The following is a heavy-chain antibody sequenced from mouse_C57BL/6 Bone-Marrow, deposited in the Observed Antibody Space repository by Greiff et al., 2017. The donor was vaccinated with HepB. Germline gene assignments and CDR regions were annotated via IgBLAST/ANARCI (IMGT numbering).Heavy chain of an antibody. CDR2: IDPENGDT. CDR1: GFNIKDDY. V-gene: IGHV14-4*01. D-gene: IGHD1-1*01. CDR3: TRYYGSSWFAY. J-gene: IGHJ3*01. Sequence: VQLQQSGAELVRPGASVKLSCTASGFNIKDDYMHWVKQRPEQGLEWIGWIDPENGDTEYASKFQGKATITADTSSNTAYLQLSSLPSEDTAVYYCTRYYGSSWFAYWGQGTLVTVSA.